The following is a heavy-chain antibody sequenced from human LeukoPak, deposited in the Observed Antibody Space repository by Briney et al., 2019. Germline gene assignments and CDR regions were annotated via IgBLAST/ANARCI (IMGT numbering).Heavy chain of an antibody. CDR1: GGSISSYY. Sequence: SETLSLTCTVSGGSISSYYWSWIRQPPGKGQEWIGYINYSGSTNYNPSLKSRVTISLDTSKNQFSLKLNSVTAADTAVYYCAREGAAPMYYYYMDVWGKGTTVTVSS. J-gene: IGHJ6*03. CDR3: AREGAAPMYYYYMDV. D-gene: IGHD2-2*01. CDR2: INYSGST. V-gene: IGHV4-59*01.